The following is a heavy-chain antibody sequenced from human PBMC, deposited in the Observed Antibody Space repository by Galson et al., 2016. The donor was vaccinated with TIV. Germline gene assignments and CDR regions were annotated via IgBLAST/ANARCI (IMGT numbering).Heavy chain of an antibody. Sequence: VKPTQTLTLTCTFSGFSLTTSGVGVGWIRQPPGGRLEWIAYVYNGDITNYNPSLKSRLTMSADTSKNHFSLRLTSVTAADTAVYYCARHWDTWGQGTLVTVSS. CDR1: GFSLTTSGVG. V-gene: IGHV4-61*09. CDR3: ARHWDT. CDR2: VYNGDIT. J-gene: IGHJ5*02.